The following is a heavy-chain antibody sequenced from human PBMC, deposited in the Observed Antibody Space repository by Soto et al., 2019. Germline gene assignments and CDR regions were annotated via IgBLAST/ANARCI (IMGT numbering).Heavy chain of an antibody. CDR1: GFSVSSKY. CDR3: ASGPGPTNYYDILTGPQGVFDY. J-gene: IGHJ4*02. V-gene: IGHV3-53*05. CDR2: IYSGGTT. Sequence: GGSLRLSCAASGFSVSSKYMNWVRLAPGKGLEWVSVIYSGGTTYYADSVKGRFTISRDISKNTLYLQMNSLRDGDTAVYYCASGPGPTNYYDILTGPQGVFDYWGQGTLVTVSS. D-gene: IGHD3-9*01.